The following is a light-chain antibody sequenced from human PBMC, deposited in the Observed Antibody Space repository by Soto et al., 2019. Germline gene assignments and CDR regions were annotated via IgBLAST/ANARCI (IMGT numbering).Light chain of an antibody. V-gene: IGLV2-14*01. CDR1: SSDVGGYDY. Sequence: QSALTQPASVSGSPGQSITISCTGTSSDVGGYDYVSWYQQHPGKAPKLMIYEVSNRPSGVSNRFSGSKSGNTASLTIYGLQADDEADYYCSSYTSSDTLDVFGTGTKLTVL. J-gene: IGLJ1*01. CDR2: EVS. CDR3: SSYTSSDTLDV.